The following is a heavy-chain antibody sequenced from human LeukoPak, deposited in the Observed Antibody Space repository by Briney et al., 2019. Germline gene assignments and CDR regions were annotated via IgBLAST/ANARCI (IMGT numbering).Heavy chain of an antibody. V-gene: IGHV4-59*12. Sequence: SETLSLTRTVSGGSISSYYWSWIRQPPGKGLEWIGYIYYSGSTNYNPSLKSRVTISVDTSKNQFSLKLSSVTAADTAVYYCARAGSKLGYCSSTSCSPRPRRLYYFDYWGQGTLVTVSS. CDR1: GGSISSYY. CDR3: ARAGSKLGYCSSTSCSPRPRRLYYFDY. D-gene: IGHD2-2*01. J-gene: IGHJ4*02. CDR2: IYYSGST.